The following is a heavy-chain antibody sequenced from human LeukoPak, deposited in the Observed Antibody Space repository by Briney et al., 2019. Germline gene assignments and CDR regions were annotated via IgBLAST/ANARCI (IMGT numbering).Heavy chain of an antibody. CDR3: AREPLALDY. Sequence: ASVKVSCKAPGYTFTKNGMNWVRQAPGQGLEWMGWINTNTGNPTYAQGFTGRFVFSLDTSVSTAYLQISSLKAEDTAVYYCAREPLALDYWGQGTLVTVSS. J-gene: IGHJ4*02. CDR1: GYTFTKNG. V-gene: IGHV7-4-1*02. CDR2: INTNTGNP.